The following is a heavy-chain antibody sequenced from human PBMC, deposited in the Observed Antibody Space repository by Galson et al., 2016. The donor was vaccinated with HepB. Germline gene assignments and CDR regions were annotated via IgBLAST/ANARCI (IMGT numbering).Heavy chain of an antibody. CDR2: FDPENDET. CDR3: ATEYGAVDYGMAV. CDR1: GYNLSDLS. Sequence: SVKVSCKVSGYNLSDLSMHWVRQAPGKGLEWMGGFDPENDETIYAQKFQGRVTMTADTSTDTAYMELSSLRSEDTAVFYCATEYGAVDYGMAVWGQGTTGTVSS. V-gene: IGHV1-24*01. D-gene: IGHD4/OR15-4a*01. J-gene: IGHJ6*02.